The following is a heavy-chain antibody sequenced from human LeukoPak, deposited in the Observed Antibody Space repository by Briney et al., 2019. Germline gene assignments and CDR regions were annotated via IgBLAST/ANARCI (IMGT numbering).Heavy chain of an antibody. D-gene: IGHD5-24*01. V-gene: IGHV4-34*01. J-gene: IGHJ4*02. CDR3: ARGRRERMATIYRAPRVQL. CDR2: INHSGST. Sequence: SETLSLTCAVYGGSFSGYYWSWIRQPPGKGLEWIGEINHSGSTNYNPSLKSRVTISVDTSKNQFSLKLSSVTAADTAVYYCARGRRERMATIYRAPRVQLWGQGTLVTVSS. CDR1: GGSFSGYY.